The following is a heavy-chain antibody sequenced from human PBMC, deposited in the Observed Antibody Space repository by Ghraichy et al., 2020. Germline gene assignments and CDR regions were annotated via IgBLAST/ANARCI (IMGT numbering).Heavy chain of an antibody. Sequence: LSCAVSGGSVSNFYWTWIRQPPGKGLEWIGHIHYKGTSNHNPSLTSRVILSVDTSKNQVSLRLFSVTAADTATYFCARDLSYYYDTSGWGWFDPWGQGTTVIVSS. CDR3: ARDLSYYYDTSGWGWFDP. CDR2: IHYKGTS. CDR1: GGSVSNFY. V-gene: IGHV4-59*02. D-gene: IGHD3-22*01. J-gene: IGHJ5*02.